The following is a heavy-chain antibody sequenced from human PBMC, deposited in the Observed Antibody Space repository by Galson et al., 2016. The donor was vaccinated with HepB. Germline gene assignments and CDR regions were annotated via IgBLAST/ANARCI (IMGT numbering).Heavy chain of an antibody. D-gene: IGHD5-12*01. CDR2: IYYSGST. Sequence: SETLSLTCTVSGGSISSYYWSWIRQPPGKGLEWIGYIYYSGSTNYNPSLKSRVTISVDTSKNQFSLKLSSVTAADTAVYYCARLSLYSGIHWGLDYWGQGTLVTVSS. CDR1: GGSISSYY. CDR3: ARLSLYSGIHWGLDY. J-gene: IGHJ4*02. V-gene: IGHV4-59*01.